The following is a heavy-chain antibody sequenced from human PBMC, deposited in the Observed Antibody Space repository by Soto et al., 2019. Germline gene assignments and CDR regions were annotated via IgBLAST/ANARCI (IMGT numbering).Heavy chain of an antibody. J-gene: IGHJ4*02. CDR3: ATGLGGSGSSYYYFDY. CDR2: INPSGGST. V-gene: IGHV1-46*01. Sequence: ASVKVSCKASGYTFTSYYMHWVRQAPGQGLEWMGIINPSGGSTIYAQKFQGRVTMTEDTSTDTAYMELSSLRSEDTAVYYCATGLGGSGSSYYYFDYWGQGTLVTVSS. CDR1: GYTFTSYY. D-gene: IGHD3-10*01.